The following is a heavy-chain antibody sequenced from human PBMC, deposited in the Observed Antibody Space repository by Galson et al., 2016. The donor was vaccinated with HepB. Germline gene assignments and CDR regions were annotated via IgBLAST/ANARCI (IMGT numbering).Heavy chain of an antibody. CDR3: TRGGSGWYGAHFDY. J-gene: IGHJ4*02. Sequence: SLRLSCAASGFTFSDHYMDWVRQAPGKGLEWVGRTRNKANSYTTEYAASVKGRFTTSRDDSKNSLYLQMNSLKTEDTAVYYCTRGGSGWYGAHFDYWGQGTLVTVSS. CDR1: GFTFSDHY. D-gene: IGHD6-19*01. CDR2: TRNKANSYTT. V-gene: IGHV3-72*01.